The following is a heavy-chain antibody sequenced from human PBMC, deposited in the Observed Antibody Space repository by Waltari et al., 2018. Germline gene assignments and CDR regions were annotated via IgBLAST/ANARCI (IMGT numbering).Heavy chain of an antibody. D-gene: IGHD6-13*01. V-gene: IGHV4-34*01. CDR2: INHSGST. J-gene: IGHJ4*02. CDR3: ARGLAYSSSWYMFPYFDY. CDR1: GGSFSGYY. Sequence: QVQLQQWGAGLLKPSETLSLTCAVYGGSFSGYYWSWIRQPPGQGLEWIGEINHSGSTNYNPSLKSRVTISVDTSKNQFSLKLSSVTAADTAVYYCARGLAYSSSWYMFPYFDYWGQGTLVTVSS.